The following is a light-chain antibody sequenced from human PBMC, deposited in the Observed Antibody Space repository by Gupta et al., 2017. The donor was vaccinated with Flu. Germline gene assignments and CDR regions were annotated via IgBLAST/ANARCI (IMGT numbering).Light chain of an antibody. J-gene: IGLJ3*02. CDR1: SSNIGAGYD. CDR2: CKS. V-gene: IGLV1-40*01. Sequence: QSVLTQPPSVSGAPGQRVTISCTGSSSNIGAGYDVHWYQQLPGTDTKLLCYCKSNRRSAAPARCAGSKSATYAYLNITGPPAEDWADDDYQYYDSTRSVWVFGGGTKLTVL. CDR3: QYYDSTRSVWV.